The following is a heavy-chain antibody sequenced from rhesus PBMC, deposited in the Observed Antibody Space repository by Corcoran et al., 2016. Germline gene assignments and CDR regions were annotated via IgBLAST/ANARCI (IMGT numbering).Heavy chain of an antibody. D-gene: IGHD6-43*01. CDR2: INPYNGNT. CDR3: TRGIAAATGTFDY. CDR1: GYTFTDYY. Sequence: QVQLVQSGAEVKKPGSSVKVSCKASGYTFTDYYMHWVRQAPRQGLEWMGWINPYNGNTKYAQKFQGRVTMTRDTSTSTAYMELSSLRSEDTAVYYCTRGIAAATGTFDYWGQGVLVTVSS. V-gene: IGHV1S2*01. J-gene: IGHJ4*01.